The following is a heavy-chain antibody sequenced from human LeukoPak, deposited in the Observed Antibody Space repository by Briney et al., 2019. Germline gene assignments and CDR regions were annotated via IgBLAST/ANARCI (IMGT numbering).Heavy chain of an antibody. CDR1: GGTFSSYA. CDR3: VRGELGYCSSTSCSRALDYYYYYYMDV. V-gene: IGHV1-69*05. D-gene: IGHD2-2*01. CDR2: IIPIFGTA. Sequence: ASVKVSCKASGGTFSSYAISWVRQAPGQGLEWMGGIIPIFGTANYAQKFQGRVTITTDESTSTAYMELSSLRSEDTAVYYCVRGELGYCSSTSCSRALDYYYYYYMDVWGKGTTVTVSS. J-gene: IGHJ6*03.